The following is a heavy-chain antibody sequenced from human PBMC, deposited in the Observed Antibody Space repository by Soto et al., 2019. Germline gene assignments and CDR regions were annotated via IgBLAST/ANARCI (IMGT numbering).Heavy chain of an antibody. CDR2: IYHSAST. J-gene: IGHJ5*02. V-gene: IGHV4-30-2*01. Sequence: QLQLQESGSGLVKPSQTLSLTCAVSGGSISSGGYSWSWIRQPPGKGLEWIGYIYHSASTYYNPSLKSRVTISVDRSKNQFSVNLSSVTAADTAGYYWASVTVETKKFDPWGQGTLVTVSA. D-gene: IGHD2-21*02. CDR3: ASVTVETKKFDP. CDR1: GGSISSGGYS.